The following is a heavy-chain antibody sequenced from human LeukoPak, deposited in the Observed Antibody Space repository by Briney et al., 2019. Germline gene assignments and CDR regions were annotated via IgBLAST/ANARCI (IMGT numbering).Heavy chain of an antibody. Sequence: GASVKVSCKASGYTFTGYYIFWVRQAPGQGLEWMGWINPNSGGTNYAQKFQGRVTMTRDTSISTAYMELSRLRSEDTAVYYCAREDIPGEVSGYNWFDPWGQGTLVTVSS. CDR2: INPNSGGT. CDR1: GYTFTGYY. CDR3: AREDIPGEVSGYNWFDP. J-gene: IGHJ5*02. D-gene: IGHD3-3*01. V-gene: IGHV1-2*02.